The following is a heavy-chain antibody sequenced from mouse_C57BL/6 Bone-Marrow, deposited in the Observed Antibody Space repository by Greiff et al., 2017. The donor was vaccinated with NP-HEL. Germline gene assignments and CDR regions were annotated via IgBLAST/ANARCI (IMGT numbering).Heavy chain of an antibody. Sequence: VKVVESGAELARPGASVKLSCKASGYTFTSYGISWVKQRTGQGLEWIGEIYPRSGNTYYNEKFKGKATLTADKSSSTAYMELRSLTSEDSAVYFCARSGGLRGFAYWGQGTLVTVSA. CDR1: GYTFTSYG. CDR2: IYPRSGNT. CDR3: ARSGGLRGFAY. V-gene: IGHV1-81*01. D-gene: IGHD3-3*01. J-gene: IGHJ3*01.